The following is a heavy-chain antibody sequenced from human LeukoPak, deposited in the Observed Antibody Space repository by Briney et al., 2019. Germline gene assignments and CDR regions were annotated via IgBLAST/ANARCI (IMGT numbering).Heavy chain of an antibody. J-gene: IGHJ6*03. V-gene: IGHV4-38-2*02. CDR3: ARDQPHCSSTSCYIYYYYMDV. Sequence: PSETLSLTCTVSGYSISSGYYWGWIRQPPGKGLEWIGSIYHSGSTYYNPSLKSRVTISVDTSKNQFSLKLSSVTAADTAVYYCARDQPHCSSTSCYIYYYYMDVWGKGTTVIVSS. CDR2: IYHSGST. D-gene: IGHD2-2*02. CDR1: GYSISSGYY.